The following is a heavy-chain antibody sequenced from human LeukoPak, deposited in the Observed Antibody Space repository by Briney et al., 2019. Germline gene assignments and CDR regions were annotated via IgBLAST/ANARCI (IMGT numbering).Heavy chain of an antibody. Sequence: SVKVSCKASGGTFSSYAISWVRQAPGQGLEWMGGIIPIFGTANYAQKFQGRVTITADESTSTAYMELNSLRSEDTAVYYCARDYGGNLAFDIWGQGTMVTVSS. CDR2: IIPIFGTA. V-gene: IGHV1-69*01. CDR1: GGTFSSYA. D-gene: IGHD4-23*01. CDR3: ARDYGGNLAFDI. J-gene: IGHJ3*02.